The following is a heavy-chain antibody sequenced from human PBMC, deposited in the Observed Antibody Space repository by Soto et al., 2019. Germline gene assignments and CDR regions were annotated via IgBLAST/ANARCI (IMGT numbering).Heavy chain of an antibody. CDR3: ARSHIAVAGPDY. Sequence: GGSLRLSCAASGFSVSTNYMSWVRQAPGKGLEWVSVIYTAGNTYYADSVKGRFTVSRDSSKNMLYLQMNSLRADDTAVYYCARSHIAVAGPDYWGQGTLVTVSS. CDR2: IYTAGNT. D-gene: IGHD6-19*01. CDR1: GFSVSTNY. V-gene: IGHV3-53*01. J-gene: IGHJ4*02.